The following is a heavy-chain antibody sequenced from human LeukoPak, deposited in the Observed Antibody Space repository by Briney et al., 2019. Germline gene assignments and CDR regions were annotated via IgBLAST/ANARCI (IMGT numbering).Heavy chain of an antibody. CDR2: ISPRGDIT. J-gene: IGHJ4*02. CDR1: GFSFRSHG. Sequence: GGSLRLSCAASGFSFRSHGMNWVRQAPGKGLEWVSGISPRGDITYYKDSVRGRFTISRDNFKNTVSLQLNSLRAEDTAVYYCAKGVGYCSGGSCQQFDYWGQGTLVTVSS. D-gene: IGHD2-15*01. V-gene: IGHV3-23*01. CDR3: AKGVGYCSGGSCQQFDY.